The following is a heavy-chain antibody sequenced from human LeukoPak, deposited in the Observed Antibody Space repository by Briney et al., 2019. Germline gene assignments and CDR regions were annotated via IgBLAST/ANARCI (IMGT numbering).Heavy chain of an antibody. D-gene: IGHD5-24*01. CDR3: ARDDALATDGFDS. CDR1: GFTFTRYA. J-gene: IGHJ4*02. V-gene: IGHV3-30*04. Sequence: GGSLRLSCVASGFTFTRYAMHWVRQAPGKGLEWVIVVSYDGNDKYYADPVKGRFTISRDNSKNTVYLQMNSLRAEDTAVYYCARDDALATDGFDSWGQGTLVTVSS. CDR2: VSYDGNDK.